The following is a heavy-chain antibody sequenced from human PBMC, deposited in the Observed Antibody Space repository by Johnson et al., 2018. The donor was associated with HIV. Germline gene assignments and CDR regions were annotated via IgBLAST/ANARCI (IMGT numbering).Heavy chain of an antibody. CDR3: TRGGRLTYYHDSSGYSYDAFDI. CDR1: GFTFSDHA. V-gene: IGHV3-13*01. Sequence: VQLVESGGGLVQPGRSLRLSCAASGFTFSDHAMHWVRQATGKGLEWVSGIGTAGDTYYPGSVKGRFTISRENAKNSFYLQMNSLRAGDTAVYYCTRGGRLTYYHDSSGYSYDAFDIWGQGTMVTVSS. J-gene: IGHJ3*02. D-gene: IGHD3-22*01. CDR2: IGTAGDT.